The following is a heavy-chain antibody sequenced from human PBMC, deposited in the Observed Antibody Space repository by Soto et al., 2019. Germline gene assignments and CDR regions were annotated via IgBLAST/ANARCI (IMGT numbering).Heavy chain of an antibody. J-gene: IGHJ4*02. CDR2: IYSRDSDT. V-gene: IGHV5-51*01. Sequence: ALKPSFATSGFRFTNFWIGWVRQRPGKGLEWMGIIYSRDSDTKYSPSFQGQVTISGDTSIATAYLQWSSLKASDTAVYYWARDPYTHVNGEFDFGGQGPLVTAPQ. CDR1: GFRFTNFW. D-gene: IGHD2-2*02. CDR3: ARDPYTHVNGEFDF.